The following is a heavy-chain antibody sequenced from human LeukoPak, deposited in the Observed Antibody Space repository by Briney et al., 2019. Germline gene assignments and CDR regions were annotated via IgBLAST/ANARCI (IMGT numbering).Heavy chain of an antibody. CDR1: GGSFSGYY. Sequence: SETLSLTCAVYGGSFSGYYWSWIRQPPGKGLEWIGEINHSGRTNYNPSLKSRVTISVDTSKNQFSLKLSSVTAADTAVYYCARTREAVTAIFSYYYYMDVWGKGTTVTVSS. J-gene: IGHJ6*03. CDR3: ARTREAVTAIFSYYYYMDV. CDR2: INHSGRT. D-gene: IGHD2-21*02. V-gene: IGHV4-34*01.